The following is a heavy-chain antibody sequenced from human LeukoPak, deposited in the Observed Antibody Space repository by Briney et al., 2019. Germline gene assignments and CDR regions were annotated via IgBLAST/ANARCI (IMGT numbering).Heavy chain of an antibody. D-gene: IGHD1-26*01. Sequence: GRSLRLSCAASGFTFSSYAMHWVRQAPGKGLEWVAVISYDGSNKYYADSVKGRFTISRDNSKNTLYLQMNSLRAEDTAVYYCARVSIELELNDAFDIWAKGQWSPSLQ. J-gene: IGHJ3*02. CDR3: ARVSIELELNDAFDI. CDR1: GFTFSSYA. V-gene: IGHV3-30-3*01. CDR2: ISYDGSNK.